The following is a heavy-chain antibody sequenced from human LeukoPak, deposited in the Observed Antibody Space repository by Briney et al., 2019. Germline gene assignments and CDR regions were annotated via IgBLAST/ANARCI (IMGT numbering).Heavy chain of an antibody. V-gene: IGHV1-18*01. Sequence: ASVKVSCKASGYTFTSYGISWVRQAPGQGLEWMGWISAYNGNTNYAQKLQGRVTMTTDTSTSTAYMELRSLRSDDTAVYYCAGDARIAVAGTLPFDYWGQGTLVTVSS. CDR3: AGDARIAVAGTLPFDY. D-gene: IGHD6-19*01. J-gene: IGHJ4*02. CDR2: ISAYNGNT. CDR1: GYTFTSYG.